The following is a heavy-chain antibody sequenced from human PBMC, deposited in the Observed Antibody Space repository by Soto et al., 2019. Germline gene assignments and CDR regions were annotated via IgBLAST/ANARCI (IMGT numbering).Heavy chain of an antibody. J-gene: IGHJ4*02. CDR1: GLTFSNYG. CDR3: AKDPNGDYVGAFDD. V-gene: IGHV3-23*01. CDR2: ISGDGTGT. D-gene: IGHD2-21*02. Sequence: EAQLLESGGGLIRPGGSLRLSCAGSGLTFSNYGLTWVRQAQGKGLEWVSSISGDGTGTYYADSVKGRFTISRDNSKNRMYLQMNSLRAEDTAMYHCAKDPNGDYVGAFDDWGQGTLVTVSS.